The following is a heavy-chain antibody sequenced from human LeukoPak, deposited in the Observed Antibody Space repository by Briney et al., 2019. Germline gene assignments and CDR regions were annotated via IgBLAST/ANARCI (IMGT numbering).Heavy chain of an antibody. Sequence: GGSLRLSCAASGFTFSDYWMHWVRQAPGKGLVWVSRINGDGSETIFADSVKGRFTISRDNAKNTLYLQMNSLRAEDTAVYYCARDMGAMRLFDYWGQGALVTVSS. CDR3: ARDMGAMRLFDY. CDR1: GFTFSDYW. J-gene: IGHJ4*02. V-gene: IGHV3-74*01. D-gene: IGHD1-26*01. CDR2: INGDGSET.